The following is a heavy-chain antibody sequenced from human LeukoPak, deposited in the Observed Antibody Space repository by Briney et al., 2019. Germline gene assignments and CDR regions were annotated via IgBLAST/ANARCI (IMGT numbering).Heavy chain of an antibody. CDR2: IYYRGST. Sequence: PSETLSLTCTVSGGSISSSSYYWGWIRQPPGKGLEWIGSIYYRGSTYYNPSLKSRVTISVDTSKNQFSLKLSSVTAADTAVYYCARRRVGVVIYYYYYYMDVWGKGTTVTVSS. J-gene: IGHJ6*03. CDR1: GGSISSSSYY. D-gene: IGHD3-3*01. V-gene: IGHV4-39*01. CDR3: ARRRVGVVIYYYYYYMDV.